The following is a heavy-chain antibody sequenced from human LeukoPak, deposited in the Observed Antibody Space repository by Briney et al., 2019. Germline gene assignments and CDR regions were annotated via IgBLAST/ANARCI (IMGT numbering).Heavy chain of an antibody. CDR2: TYYRSQWYN. CDR3: AREMTVPLWGVFDI. D-gene: IGHD3-10*01. Sequence: SQTLSLTCAISGDSVSTNSAAWNWIRQSPSRGLEWLGRTYYRSQWYNDYAVSVKTRITINPDTSKNQFSLQLNSVTPEDTAVYYCAREMTVPLWGVFDIWGQGTVVTVSS. V-gene: IGHV6-1*01. CDR1: GDSVSTNSAA. J-gene: IGHJ3*02.